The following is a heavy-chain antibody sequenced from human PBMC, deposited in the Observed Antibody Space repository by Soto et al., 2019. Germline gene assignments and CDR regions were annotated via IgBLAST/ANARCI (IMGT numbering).Heavy chain of an antibody. CDR3: AKDRLALFGVSEHYFDY. Sequence: QVQLVESGGGVVQPGRSLRLSCAASGFTFSSYGMHWVRHAPGKGLEWVAVISYDGSNKYYADSVKGRFTISRDNSKNTLYMHMNSLRAEDTAVYYFAKDRLALFGVSEHYFDYWGQGPLVTVSS. D-gene: IGHD3-3*01. CDR1: GFTFSSYG. V-gene: IGHV3-30*18. CDR2: ISYDGSNK. J-gene: IGHJ4*02.